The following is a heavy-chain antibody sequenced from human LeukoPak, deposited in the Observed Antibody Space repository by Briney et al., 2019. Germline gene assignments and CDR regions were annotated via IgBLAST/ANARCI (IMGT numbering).Heavy chain of an antibody. V-gene: IGHV3-49*04. CDR3: TRDHQSYYYDSSGYYYEDY. D-gene: IGHD3-22*01. CDR1: GFTFGDYA. J-gene: IGHJ4*02. CDR2: IRSKAYGGTT. Sequence: GGSLRLSCTASGFTFGDYAMSWVRQAPGKGLEWVGFIRSKAYGGTTEYAASVKGRFTISRDDSKSIAYLQMNSLKTEDTAVYYCTRDHQSYYYDSSGYYYEDYWGQGTLVTVSS.